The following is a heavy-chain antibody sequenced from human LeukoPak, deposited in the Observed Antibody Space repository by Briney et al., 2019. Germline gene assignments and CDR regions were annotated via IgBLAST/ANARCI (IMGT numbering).Heavy chain of an antibody. CDR1: GDSISSGDYY. CDR3: ARGPYSYDSSGAFDI. D-gene: IGHD3-22*01. V-gene: IGHV4-61*02. Sequence: SETLSLTCTVSGDSISSGDYYRSWIRQPAGKGLEWIGRISSSGSTNYNPSLKSRVTISVDTSKNQFSLKLSSVTAADTAVYFCARGPYSYDSSGAFDIWGQGTMVTASS. J-gene: IGHJ3*02. CDR2: ISSSGST.